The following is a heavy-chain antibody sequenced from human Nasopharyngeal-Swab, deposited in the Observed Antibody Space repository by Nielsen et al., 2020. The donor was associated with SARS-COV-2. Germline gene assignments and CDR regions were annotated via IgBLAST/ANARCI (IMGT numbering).Heavy chain of an antibody. CDR2: IYYSGST. J-gene: IGHJ4*02. V-gene: IGHV4-31*03. D-gene: IGHD3-9*01. Sequence: SETLSLTCTVSGGSISSGGYYWSWIRQHPGKGLEWIGYIYYSGSTYYNPSLKSRVTISVDTSKNQFSLKLSSVTAADTAVYYCARYTTDWVSFDYWGQGTLVTVSS. CDR1: GGSISSGGYY. CDR3: ARYTTDWVSFDY.